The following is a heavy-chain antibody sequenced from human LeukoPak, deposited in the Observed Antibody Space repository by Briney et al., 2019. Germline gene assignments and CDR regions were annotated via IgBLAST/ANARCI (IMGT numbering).Heavy chain of an antibody. CDR3: ARDDYGDYIDY. V-gene: IGHV3-21*01. Sequence: GGSLRLSCAASGFTFSSYAMHWVRQAPGKGLEWVSSISSSSSYIYYADSVKGRFTISRDNAKNSLYLQMNSLRAEDTAVYYCARDDYGDYIDYWGQGTLVTVSS. D-gene: IGHD4-17*01. CDR2: ISSSSSYI. J-gene: IGHJ4*02. CDR1: GFTFSSYA.